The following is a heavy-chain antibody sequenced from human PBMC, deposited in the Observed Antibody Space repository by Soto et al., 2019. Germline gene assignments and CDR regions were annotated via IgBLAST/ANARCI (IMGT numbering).Heavy chain of an antibody. CDR3: AKDVYCSGGNCFSDFVY. D-gene: IGHD2-15*01. CDR2: ISGGGAGT. J-gene: IGHJ4*02. CDR1: GLNIGNYS. Sequence: GGPKILSCTASGLNIGNYSVSWVRKKKGKGLEWVSSISGGGAGTYYADSVKGRFTISRDNSKNTLYLQMNSLRVEDTALYYCAKDVYCSGGNCFSDFVYWGQGTLVTVSS. V-gene: IGHV3-23*01.